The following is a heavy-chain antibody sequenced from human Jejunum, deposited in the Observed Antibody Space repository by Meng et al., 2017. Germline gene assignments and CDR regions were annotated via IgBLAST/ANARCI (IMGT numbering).Heavy chain of an antibody. Sequence: GESLKISCAASGFPFRTYWMHWVRQAPGEGLVWVSRINGDGTTTTYADSVKGRFTISRNNAKRTVYLQMNSQRAEDTAVYYCARDQYYYGLDVWGQGTRVTVSS. J-gene: IGHJ6*02. CDR2: INGDGTTT. CDR3: ARDQYYYGLDV. V-gene: IGHV3-74*03. CDR1: GFPFRTYW.